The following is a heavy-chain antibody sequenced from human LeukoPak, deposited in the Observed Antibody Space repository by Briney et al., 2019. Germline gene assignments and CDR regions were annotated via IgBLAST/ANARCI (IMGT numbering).Heavy chain of an antibody. V-gene: IGHV1-18*01. J-gene: IGHJ6*03. D-gene: IGHD4-17*01. CDR3: AKTTVTSEEYFYYYMDV. CDR2: IITYNGNT. CDR1: GSTFTSYG. Sequence: ASVTVSCTTSGSTFTSYGLSWVRQAPGQGLEWMGCIITYNGNTYYSQKLQGRVTMTTDTSTSTAYMELRSLRSDDTAVYYCAKTTVTSEEYFYYYMDVWGKGTTVTVSS.